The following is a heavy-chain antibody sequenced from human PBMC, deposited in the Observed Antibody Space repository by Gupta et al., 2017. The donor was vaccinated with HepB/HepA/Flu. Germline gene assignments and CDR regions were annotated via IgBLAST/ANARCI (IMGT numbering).Heavy chain of an antibody. Sequence: QLQLQESGPGLVKPSETLSLTCTVSGGSISSSSYYWGWIRQPPGKGLEWIGSIYYSGSTYYNPSLKSRVTISVDTSKNQFSLKLSSVTAADTAVYYCASRDFGPDFWSGYEKYYFDYWGQGTLVTVSS. CDR1: GGSISSSSYY. J-gene: IGHJ4*02. CDR3: ASRDFGPDFWSGYEKYYFDY. CDR2: IYYSGST. V-gene: IGHV4-39*01. D-gene: IGHD3-3*01.